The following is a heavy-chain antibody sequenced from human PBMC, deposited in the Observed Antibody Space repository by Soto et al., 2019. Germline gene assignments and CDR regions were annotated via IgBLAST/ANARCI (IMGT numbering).Heavy chain of an antibody. V-gene: IGHV1-2*02. CDR1: GGTFSTYT. J-gene: IGHJ6*02. CDR3: ARDRCSSTSCYDYYYYYYGMDV. D-gene: IGHD2-2*01. Sequence: ASVKVSCKASGGTFSTYTITWVRQAPGQGLEWMGWINPNSGSTNYAQKFQGRVTMTRDTSISTAYMELSRLRSDDTAVYYCARDRCSSTSCYDYYYYYYGMDVWGQGTTVTVSS. CDR2: INPNSGST.